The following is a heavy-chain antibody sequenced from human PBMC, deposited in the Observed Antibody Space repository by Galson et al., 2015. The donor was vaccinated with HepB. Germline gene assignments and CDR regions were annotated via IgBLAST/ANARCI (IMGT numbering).Heavy chain of an antibody. J-gene: IGHJ4*02. Sequence: CAISGDSVSSNYVTWNWIRQSPSRGLEWLGRTHYRSKWNNDYAVSVKSRIIINPDTSKSQFSLQLNSVSPEDTAVYYCARATGGTFDYWGQGTLVTVSS. CDR3: ARATGGTFDY. CDR1: GDSVSSNYVT. D-gene: IGHD1-26*01. CDR2: THYRSKWNN. V-gene: IGHV6-1*01.